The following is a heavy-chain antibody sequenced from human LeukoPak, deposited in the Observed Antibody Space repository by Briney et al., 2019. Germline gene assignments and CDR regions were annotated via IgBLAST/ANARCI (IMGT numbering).Heavy chain of an antibody. CDR1: GGTFSSYA. D-gene: IGHD1-26*01. CDR3: ARDQWELPRDYYGMDV. V-gene: IGHV1-69*13. CDR2: IIPIFGTA. Sequence: GASVKVSCKASGGTFSSYAISWVRQAPGQGLEWMGGIIPIFGTANYAQKSQGRVTITADESTSTAYMELSSLRSEDTAVYYCARDQWELPRDYYGMDVWGQGTTVTVSS. J-gene: IGHJ6*02.